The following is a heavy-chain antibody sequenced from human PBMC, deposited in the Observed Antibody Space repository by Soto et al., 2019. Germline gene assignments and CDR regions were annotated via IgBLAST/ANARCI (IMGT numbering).Heavy chain of an antibody. J-gene: IGHJ6*03. CDR2: IYYSGST. D-gene: IGHD3-9*01. Sequence: SETLALTCTVSGGSISRYYWSWIRQPPGKGLEWIGYIYYSGSTNYNPSLKSRVTISVDTSKNQFSLKLSSVTAADTAVYYCARKGDILTGYYYYYYYMDVWGKGPTVSVSS. CDR3: ARKGDILTGYYYYYYYMDV. CDR1: GGSISRYY. V-gene: IGHV4-59*08.